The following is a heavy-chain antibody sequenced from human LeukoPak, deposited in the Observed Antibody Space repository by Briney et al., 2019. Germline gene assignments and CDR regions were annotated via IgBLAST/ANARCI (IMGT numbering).Heavy chain of an antibody. CDR3: ARDQSVRLLQTSSTYFKHVFAI. V-gene: IGHV1-18*01. CDR1: GYTFTNYG. CDR2: ISAYNGNT. D-gene: IGHD6-13*01. J-gene: IGHJ3*02. Sequence: ASVKVSCKTSGYTFTNYGISWVRQAPGLGLEWMCWISAYNGNTNYAQKVQGRVTMTTDTSTSTAYMDLRSLRFDDTAVYYCARDQSVRLLQTSSTYFKHVFAIWGQGSMVTVSS.